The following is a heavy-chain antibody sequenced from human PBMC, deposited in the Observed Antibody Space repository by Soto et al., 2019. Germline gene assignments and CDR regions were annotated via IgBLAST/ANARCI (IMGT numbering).Heavy chain of an antibody. CDR3: ARGCGGDCLEYFQH. CDR2: IWYDGSNK. J-gene: IGHJ1*01. D-gene: IGHD2-21*02. Sequence: QVQLVESGGGVVQPGRSLRLSCAASGFTFSSYGMHWVRQAPGKGLEWVAVIWYDGSNKYYADSVKGRFTISRDNSKNTLYLQMNSLRAEDTAVYYCARGCGGDCLEYFQHWGQGTLVTVSS. V-gene: IGHV3-33*01. CDR1: GFTFSSYG.